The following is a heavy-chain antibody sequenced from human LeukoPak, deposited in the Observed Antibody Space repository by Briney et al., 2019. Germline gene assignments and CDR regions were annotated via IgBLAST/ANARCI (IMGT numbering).Heavy chain of an antibody. CDR2: ISGSGGST. CDR3: AREVWLQGDAFDI. J-gene: IGHJ3*02. CDR1: GFTFSSYG. V-gene: IGHV3-23*01. D-gene: IGHD5-24*01. Sequence: GGSLRLSCAASGFTFSSYGMSWVRQAPGKGLEWVSAISGSGGSTYYADYVKGRFTISRDNSKNTLYLQMNRLRAEDTAVYYCAREVWLQGDAFDIWGQGTMVTVSS.